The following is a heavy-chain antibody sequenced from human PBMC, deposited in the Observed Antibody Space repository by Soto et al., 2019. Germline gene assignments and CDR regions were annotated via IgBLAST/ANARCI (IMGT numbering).Heavy chain of an antibody. D-gene: IGHD2-8*01. CDR2: IIPIFGTA. Sequence: QVQLVQSGAEVKKPGSSVKVSCKASGGTFSSYAISWVRQAPGQGLEWMGGIIPIFGTANYAQKFQGRVTITADEATSTAYMELSSLRSEDTAVYYCAIGLVYAGERHYWFDPWGQGTLVTVSS. V-gene: IGHV1-69*12. CDR3: AIGLVYAGERHYWFDP. CDR1: GGTFSSYA. J-gene: IGHJ5*02.